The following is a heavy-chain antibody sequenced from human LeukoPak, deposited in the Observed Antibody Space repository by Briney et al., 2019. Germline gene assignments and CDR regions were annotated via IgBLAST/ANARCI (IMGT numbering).Heavy chain of an antibody. Sequence: GESLKISCKGSGYSLTSYWIGWVRQMPGKGLEWMGIIYPGDSDTRYSPSFQGQVTISADKSISTAYLQWSSLGASDTAMYYCASTFYCGGDCYRAFDIWGQGTMVTVSS. J-gene: IGHJ3*02. CDR3: ASTFYCGGDCYRAFDI. CDR1: GYSLTSYW. V-gene: IGHV5-51*01. CDR2: IYPGDSDT. D-gene: IGHD2-21*02.